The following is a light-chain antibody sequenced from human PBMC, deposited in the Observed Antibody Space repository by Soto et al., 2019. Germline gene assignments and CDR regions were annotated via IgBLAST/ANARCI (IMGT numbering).Light chain of an antibody. Sequence: QSALTQPASVSGSPGQSITISCTGTSSDVGAYKYVSWYQQHPGKAPKLMIYEVTKRPPGVSNRFSGSKSVNTASLTISGFQAEDEADYYCSSYSSSGTLVLFGVGTKLTVL. V-gene: IGLV2-14*01. J-gene: IGLJ2*01. CDR3: SSYSSSGTLVL. CDR1: SSDVGAYKY. CDR2: EVT.